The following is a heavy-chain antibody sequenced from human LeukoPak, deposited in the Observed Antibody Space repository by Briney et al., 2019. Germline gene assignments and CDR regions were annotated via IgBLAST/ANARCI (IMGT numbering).Heavy chain of an antibody. J-gene: IGHJ4*02. D-gene: IGHD3-10*01. V-gene: IGHV4-38-2*01. Sequence: KSSETLSLTCAVSGYSLSSGYYWGWIRQSPGRGLEWIGSIYHSGNTYYNPSLKSRVTISVDTSKNQFSLRLTSVTAADTAVYYCAKVPWGAGVGYFDYWGQGTLVTVSS. CDR3: AKVPWGAGVGYFDY. CDR2: IYHSGNT. CDR1: GYSLSSGYY.